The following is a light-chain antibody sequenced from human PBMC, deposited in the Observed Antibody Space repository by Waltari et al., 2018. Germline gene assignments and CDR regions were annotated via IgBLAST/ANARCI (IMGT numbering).Light chain of an antibody. CDR3: AAWDGSQFARV. CDR1: SSIIGSDT. Sequence: QSVLTQPPSASGTPGQRVIISCSGSSSIIGSDTVNWYQQLPGTAPRLLIYSTNQRPSAVPDRFSGSTSGTSAFLAISGLQSEDESDYYCAAWDGSQFARVFGGGTKLSVL. V-gene: IGLV1-44*01. J-gene: IGLJ3*02. CDR2: STN.